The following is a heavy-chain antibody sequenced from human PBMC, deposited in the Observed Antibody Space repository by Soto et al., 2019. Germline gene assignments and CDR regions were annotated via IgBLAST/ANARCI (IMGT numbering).Heavy chain of an antibody. Sequence: PGGSLRLSCAASGFTFSSYAMHWVRQAPGKGLEWVAVISYDGSNKYYADSVKGRFTISRDNSKNTLYLQMNSLRAEDTAVYYCARDLVPANPRGYYFDYWGQGTLVTVSS. CDR1: GFTFSSYA. D-gene: IGHD2-8*02. CDR3: ARDLVPANPRGYYFDY. J-gene: IGHJ4*02. CDR2: ISYDGSNK. V-gene: IGHV3-30-3*01.